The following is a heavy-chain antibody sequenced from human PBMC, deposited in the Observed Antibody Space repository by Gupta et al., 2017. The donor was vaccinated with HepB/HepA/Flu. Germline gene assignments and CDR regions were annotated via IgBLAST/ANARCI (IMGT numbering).Heavy chain of an antibody. CDR3: ARDTSRRYCSSTSCPSGFDY. CDR2: ISSSSSTI. J-gene: IGHJ4*02. CDR1: GFTFSSDS. D-gene: IGHD2-2*01. Sequence: EVQLVESGGGLVQPGGSLRLSCAASGFTFSSDSMNWVRQAPGKGLEWVSYISSSSSTIYYADSVKGRFTISRDNAKNSLYLQMNSLRDEDTAVYYCARDTSRRYCSSTSCPSGFDYWGQGTLGTGSS. V-gene: IGHV3-48*02.